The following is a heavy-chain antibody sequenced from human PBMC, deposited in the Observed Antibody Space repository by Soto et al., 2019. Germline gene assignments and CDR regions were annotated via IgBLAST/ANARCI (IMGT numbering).Heavy chain of an antibody. V-gene: IGHV3-23*01. Sequence: EVQLLESGGGLVQPGGSLRLSCAASGFTFNNYAMTWVRQAPGKGLEWVSAISGGGDTTSYADSVKGRFTVSRDVSKNTLYLQSGSLRADDSALYYCAKGRGGSGSLTPRVDFWGQGTLVTVSS. J-gene: IGHJ4*02. D-gene: IGHD3-10*01. CDR3: AKGRGGSGSLTPRVDF. CDR1: GFTFNNYA. CDR2: ISGGGDTT.